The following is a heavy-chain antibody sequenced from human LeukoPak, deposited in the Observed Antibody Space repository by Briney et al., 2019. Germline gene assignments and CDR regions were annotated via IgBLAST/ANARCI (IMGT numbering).Heavy chain of an antibody. V-gene: IGHV3-49*04. J-gene: IGHJ4*02. Sequence: QSGRSLRLSCAASGLTFGGDAVSWVRQAPGKGLEWVGFIRSNASGGTTEYAASVKGRFVISRDDSNSIAYLQMNSLKREDTGVYYCTISYYDGSFYEDFWGEGSRVTVSS. CDR3: TISYYDGSFYEDF. D-gene: IGHD3-22*01. CDR2: IRSNASGGTT. CDR1: GLTFGGDA.